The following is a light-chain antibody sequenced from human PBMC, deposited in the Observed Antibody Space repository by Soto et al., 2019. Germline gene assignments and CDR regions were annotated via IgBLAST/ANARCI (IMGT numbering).Light chain of an antibody. CDR2: AAS. CDR1: QAISSY. Sequence: IQLSQSPYALSESVGDRVTMTSRASQAISSYLAWYQQKPGKAPNLLIYAASTLQSGVPSRFSGSGFGTDFTLTISSLQAEDFASYYCQQLRSYPSTFGGGTKVDIK. CDR3: QQLRSYPST. J-gene: IGKJ4*01. V-gene: IGKV1-9*01.